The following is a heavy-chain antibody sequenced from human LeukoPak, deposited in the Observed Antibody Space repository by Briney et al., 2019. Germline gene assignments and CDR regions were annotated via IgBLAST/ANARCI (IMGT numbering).Heavy chain of an antibody. Sequence: ASVKVSCKASGGTFSSYAISWVRQAPGQGLEWMGGITPIFGTANYAQKFQGRVTITADESPSTAYMELSRLRSEITVGYECERDLRLGYANDYWGQGTLFTVSS. J-gene: IGHJ4*02. CDR1: GGTFSSYA. D-gene: IGHD2-2*01. CDR2: ITPIFGTA. CDR3: ERDLRLGYANDY. V-gene: IGHV1-69*13.